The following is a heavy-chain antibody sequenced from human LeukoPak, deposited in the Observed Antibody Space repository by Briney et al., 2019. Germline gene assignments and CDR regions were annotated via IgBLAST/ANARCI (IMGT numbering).Heavy chain of an antibody. Sequence: PSETLSLTCTVSGGSISSYYWSWIRQPPGKGLEWIGYIYYSGSTNYNPSLKSRVTISVDPSKKQFSLKLRSVTAANTAVYYCAREDGYCSGTSCYDYFDYWGQGTLVTVSS. J-gene: IGHJ4*02. D-gene: IGHD2-2*01. CDR3: AREDGYCSGTSCYDYFDY. CDR2: IYYSGST. V-gene: IGHV4-59*01. CDR1: GGSISSYY.